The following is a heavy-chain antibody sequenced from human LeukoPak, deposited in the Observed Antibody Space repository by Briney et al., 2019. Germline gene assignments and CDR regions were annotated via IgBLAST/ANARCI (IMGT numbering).Heavy chain of an antibody. CDR1: GGTFSSYA. J-gene: IGHJ3*02. Sequence: GASVKVSCKAPGGTFSSYAISWVRQAPGQGLEWMGGIIPIFGTANYAQKFQGRVTITADKSTSTAYMELSSLRSEDTAVYYCATLSPGPDAFDIWGQGTMVTVSS. V-gene: IGHV1-69*06. CDR3: ATLSPGPDAFDI. D-gene: IGHD3-10*01. CDR2: IIPIFGTA.